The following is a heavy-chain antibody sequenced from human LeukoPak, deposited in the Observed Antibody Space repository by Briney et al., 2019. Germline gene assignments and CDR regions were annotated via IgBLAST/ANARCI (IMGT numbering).Heavy chain of an antibody. V-gene: IGHV1-18*01. Sequence: EASVKVSCKASGYTFTSYGISWVRQAPGQGLEWMGWISAYNGNTNYAQKLQGRVTMTTDTSTSTAYMELRSLRSDDTAVYYCASYDCSGGSCYRGHGMDVWGQGTTVTVSS. J-gene: IGHJ6*02. CDR2: ISAYNGNT. CDR1: GYTFTSYG. D-gene: IGHD2-15*01. CDR3: ASYDCSGGSCYRGHGMDV.